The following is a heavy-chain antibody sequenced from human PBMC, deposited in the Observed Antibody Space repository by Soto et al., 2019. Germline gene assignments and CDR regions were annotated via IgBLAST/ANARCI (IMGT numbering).Heavy chain of an antibody. CDR2: IYYSGST. D-gene: IGHD3-22*01. V-gene: IGHV4-59*12. J-gene: IGHJ3*02. Sequence: SETLSLTCTVSGGSISSYYWSWIRQPPGKGLEWIGYIYYSGSTNYNPSLKSRVTISVDTSKNQFSLKLSSVTAADTAVYYCARAREDYYDSSGYPEHAFDIWGEGTMVTVSS. CDR1: GGSISSYY. CDR3: ARAREDYYDSSGYPEHAFDI.